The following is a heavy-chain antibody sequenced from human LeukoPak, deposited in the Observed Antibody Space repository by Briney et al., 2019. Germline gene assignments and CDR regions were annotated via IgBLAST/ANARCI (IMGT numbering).Heavy chain of an antibody. CDR1: GFTFSTYA. D-gene: IGHD6-19*01. Sequence: GGSLRLFCAASGFTFSTYAMNWVRQAPGKGLEWVSAISGSGGSTYYADSVKGRFTISRDNSKNTLYLQMNSLRAEDTAVYYCSKDYRIAVAGLFDYWGQGTLVTVSS. CDR3: SKDYRIAVAGLFDY. V-gene: IGHV3-23*01. J-gene: IGHJ4*02. CDR2: ISGSGGST.